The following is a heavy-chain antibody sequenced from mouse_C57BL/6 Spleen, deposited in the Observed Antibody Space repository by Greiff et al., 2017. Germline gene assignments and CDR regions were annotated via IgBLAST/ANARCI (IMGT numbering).Heavy chain of an antibody. CDR2: IYPGSGST. V-gene: IGHV1-55*01. Sequence: QVQLQQPGAELVKPGASVKLSCKASGYTFTSYWITWVKQRPGQGLEWIGDIYPGSGSTNYNEKFKSKATLTVDTSSSTAYMQLISLTTEDSSDYDGARDYYGSSPFFDDWGQGTTLTVSS. J-gene: IGHJ2*01. CDR3: ARDYYGSSPFFDD. CDR1: GYTFTSYW. D-gene: IGHD1-1*01.